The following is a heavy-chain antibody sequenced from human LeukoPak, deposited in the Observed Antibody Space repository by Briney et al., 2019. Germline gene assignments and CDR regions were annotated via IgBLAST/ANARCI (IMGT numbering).Heavy chain of an antibody. V-gene: IGHV3-23*01. CDR2: ISGSGDST. D-gene: IGHD3-3*01. CDR3: TWGGSGYYAY. Sequence: GESLRLSCAASGLTFSSHAMSWVRQAPGKGLEWVSVISGSGDSTYYADSVRGRFTISRDNSKNTLYLQMNSLRAEDTAVYYCTWGGSGYYAYWGQGTLVTVSS. CDR1: GLTFSSHA. J-gene: IGHJ4*02.